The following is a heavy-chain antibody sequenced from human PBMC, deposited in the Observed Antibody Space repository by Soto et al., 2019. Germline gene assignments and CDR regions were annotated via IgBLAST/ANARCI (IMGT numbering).Heavy chain of an antibody. CDR1: GYTFSGYY. D-gene: IGHD5-12*01. J-gene: IGHJ4*02. CDR2: INPDSGGT. CDR3: TTKVATFNFDY. Sequence: ASVKVSCKASGYTFSGYYMHWVRQAPGQGLEWMGWINPDSGGTNYAQKFQGRVTMTRDTSISTAYMEVSRLTSDDTAVYYCTTKVATFNFDYWGQGTLVTVSS. V-gene: IGHV1-2*02.